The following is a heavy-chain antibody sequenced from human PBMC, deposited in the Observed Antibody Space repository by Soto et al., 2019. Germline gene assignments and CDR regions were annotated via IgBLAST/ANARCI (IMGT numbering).Heavy chain of an antibody. CDR2: IYYSGST. Sequence: QVQLQESGPGLMKPSQTLSLTCTVSGGSISSGGYYWSWIRQHPGKGLEWIGYIYYSGSTYYNLSLKSRVTISVDTSKHQFSLKLSSVTAADTAVYYCARAVTIFGVVAPQFDYWGQGTLVTVSS. J-gene: IGHJ4*02. CDR1: GGSISSGGYY. V-gene: IGHV4-31*03. D-gene: IGHD3-3*01. CDR3: ARAVTIFGVVAPQFDY.